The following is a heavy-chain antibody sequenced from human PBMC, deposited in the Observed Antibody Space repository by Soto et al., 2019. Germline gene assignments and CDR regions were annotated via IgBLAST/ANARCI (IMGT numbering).Heavy chain of an antibody. CDR1: GYTFSDFD. V-gene: IGHV1-2*02. CDR2: MNAKSGDT. J-gene: IGHJ4*02. D-gene: IGHD2-15*01. CDR3: ATYCSGGSCFATSGG. Sequence: ASVKVSCKASGYTFSDFDINWLRQASGQGPEWMGWMNAKSGDTFFAQKFQGRVTMTRDTSISTAYMELSRLRSDDTAVYYCATYCSGGSCFATSGGWGQGTLVTVSS.